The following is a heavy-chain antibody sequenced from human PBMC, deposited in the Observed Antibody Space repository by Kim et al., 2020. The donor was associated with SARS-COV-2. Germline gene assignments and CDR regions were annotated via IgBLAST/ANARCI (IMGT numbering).Heavy chain of an antibody. V-gene: IGHV3-23*01. Sequence: GGSLRLSCAASGFTFSNAWMNWVRQAPGKGLEWVSAISGSGGSTYYADSVKGRFTISRDNSKNTLYLQMNSLRAEDTAVYYCAKVQQLGSFDYWGQGTLVTVSS. CDR3: AKVQQLGSFDY. CDR1: GFTFSNAW. D-gene: IGHD6-13*01. CDR2: ISGSGGST. J-gene: IGHJ4*02.